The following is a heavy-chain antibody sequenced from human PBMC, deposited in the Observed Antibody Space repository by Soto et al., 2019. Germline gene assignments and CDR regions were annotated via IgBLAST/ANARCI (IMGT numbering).Heavy chain of an antibody. CDR3: AKARGICPGRNNPHYVMEV. J-gene: IGHJ6*02. CDR1: GDTLSSYA. D-gene: IGHD3-10*01. Sequence: SVKVSCKDSGDTLSSYAITWVRLAPGQGLEWMGGIIPIFNIPDYAQKFQGRVSITADKATSTAYMELSNLRPEDTAIYYCAKARGICPGRNNPHYVMEVWGQGTTVTVSS. V-gene: IGHV1-69*10. CDR2: IIPIFNIP.